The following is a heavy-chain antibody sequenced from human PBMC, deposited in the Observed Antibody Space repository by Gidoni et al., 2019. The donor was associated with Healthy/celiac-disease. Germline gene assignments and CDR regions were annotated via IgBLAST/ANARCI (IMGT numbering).Heavy chain of an antibody. Sequence: HVQLLRSGSEVQTPAPSVTFSVKASAYTGTGYSMHWVRQAPGQGLVWMGWINPNSGGTNYSQKFQGRVTMTRDTSISTAYMELSRLRSDDTAVYYCARPTYYYDSSGYYFSPSFDYWGQGTLVTVSS. CDR3: ARPTYYYDSSGYYFSPSFDY. V-gene: IGHV1-2*02. J-gene: IGHJ4*02. D-gene: IGHD3-22*01. CDR1: AYTGTGYS. CDR2: INPNSGGT.